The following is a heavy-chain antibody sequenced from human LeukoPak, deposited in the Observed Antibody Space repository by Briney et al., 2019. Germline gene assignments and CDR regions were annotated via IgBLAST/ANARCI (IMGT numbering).Heavy chain of an antibody. Sequence: SETLSLTCTVSGGSISSYYWSWIRQPAGKGLEWIGRIYTSGSTNYNPSLKSRVTMSVDTSKNQFSLKLSSVTAADTAVYYCARQRYRRYSYGLYYFDYWGQGTLVTVSS. D-gene: IGHD5-18*01. J-gene: IGHJ4*02. CDR3: ARQRYRRYSYGLYYFDY. CDR1: GGSISSYY. V-gene: IGHV4-4*07. CDR2: IYTSGST.